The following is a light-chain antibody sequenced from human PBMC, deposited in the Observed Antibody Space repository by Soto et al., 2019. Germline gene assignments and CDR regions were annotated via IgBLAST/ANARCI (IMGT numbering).Light chain of an antibody. CDR2: DAS. J-gene: IGKJ5*01. CDR3: QQRSNWIT. CDR1: QSVSSY. Sequence: EIVLTQSPATLSLSPGARAPLSCRASQSVSSYLAWYQQQPGQAPRLLIYDASNRATGIPARFSGSGSGTDFTLTISSLEPEDFAVYYCQQRSNWITFGQGTRLEIK. V-gene: IGKV3-11*01.